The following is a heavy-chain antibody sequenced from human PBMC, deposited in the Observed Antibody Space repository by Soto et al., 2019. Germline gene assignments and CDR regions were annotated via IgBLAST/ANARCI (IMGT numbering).Heavy chain of an antibody. J-gene: IGHJ4*02. CDR1: GGSIVDYW. CDR3: ASTDLAYCIATT. Sequence: QVQLQESGPGLVKPSGTLSLTCAVSGGSIVDYWWTWVRQPPGKGLEWIGEILHSGTTNYNPSLKSRVTILVDKSKNQFSLNLTSVTAADTAVYYCASTDLAYCIATTWGQGTLVTVSS. V-gene: IGHV4-4*02. D-gene: IGHD1-26*01. CDR2: ILHSGTT.